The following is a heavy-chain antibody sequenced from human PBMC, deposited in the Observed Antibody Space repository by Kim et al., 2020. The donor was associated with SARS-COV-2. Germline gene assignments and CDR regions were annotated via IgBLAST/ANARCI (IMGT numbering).Heavy chain of an antibody. Sequence: YADSVKGRFTISRDNSKNTRYLQMNSLRAEDTAVYYCAKAWRWYPNLDSWGQGTLVTVSS. D-gene: IGHD2-15*01. J-gene: IGHJ4*02. CDR3: AKAWRWYPNLDS. V-gene: IGHV3-23*01.